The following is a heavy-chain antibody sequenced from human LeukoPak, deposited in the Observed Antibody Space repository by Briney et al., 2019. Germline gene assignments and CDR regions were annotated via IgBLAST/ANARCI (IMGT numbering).Heavy chain of an antibody. CDR2: INRAGTTE. D-gene: IGHD1-26*01. J-gene: IGHJ4*02. Sequence: AGGSLRLSCAASGFSFSSYETSWVRQAPGKGLEWISCINRAGTTEEYADSVKGRFTISRDNAKNSLYLQMYSLRAEDTAVYYCARGEQLNYFAYWGQGTLVTVSS. CDR1: GFSFSSYE. V-gene: IGHV3-48*03. CDR3: ARGEQLNYFAY.